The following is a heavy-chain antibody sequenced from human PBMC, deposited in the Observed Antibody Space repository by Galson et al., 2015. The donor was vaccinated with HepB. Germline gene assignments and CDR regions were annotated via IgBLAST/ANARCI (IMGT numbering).Heavy chain of an antibody. D-gene: IGHD2-2*01. Sequence: SLRLSCATSGFIFSSYSMNWVRQAPGKGLEWIAYISSSGSDIYYADSVRGRFTVSRDDAQDSLQLQMDSLRGEDTAVYFCARGAPHVPGLNEPSGTYNWFDRWGQGTQVTVSS. CDR1: GFIFSSYS. CDR3: ARGAPHVPGLNEPSGTYNWFDR. J-gene: IGHJ5*02. CDR2: ISSSGSDI. V-gene: IGHV3-48*01.